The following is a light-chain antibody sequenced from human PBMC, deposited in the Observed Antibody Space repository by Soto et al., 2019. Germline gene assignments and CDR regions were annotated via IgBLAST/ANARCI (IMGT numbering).Light chain of an antibody. CDR2: DSS. Sequence: DIQMTQSPSTLSASVGDRVTITCRASENINTWLAWYQQKPGKAPNLVIYDSSSLESEVPARFSGSRSETEFTLYFNSLQPADFATYYCHPYKSYPLAFGQGTKVEIK. V-gene: IGKV1-5*01. CDR1: ENINTW. CDR3: HPYKSYPLA. J-gene: IGKJ1*01.